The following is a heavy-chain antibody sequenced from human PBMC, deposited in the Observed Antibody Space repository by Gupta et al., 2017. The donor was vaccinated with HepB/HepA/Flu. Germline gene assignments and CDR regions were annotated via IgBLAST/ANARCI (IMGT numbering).Heavy chain of an antibody. Sequence: EVHLLESGGGLLQPGESLRLSCAASGFTFSSYTMSWVRQAPGKGLEWVSVISNGGANTYYADAVKGRFTVSRDNSKNTLSLQMSRLREEDTAVYYCAKWAQVGLSMPFDSWGQGTLVTVSS. D-gene: IGHD2/OR15-2a*01. CDR1: GFTFSSYT. J-gene: IGHJ4*02. V-gene: IGHV3-23*01. CDR3: AKWAQVGLSMPFDS. CDR2: ISNGGANT.